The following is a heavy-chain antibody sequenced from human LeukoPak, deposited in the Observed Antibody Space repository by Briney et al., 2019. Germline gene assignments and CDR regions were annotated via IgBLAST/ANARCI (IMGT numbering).Heavy chain of an antibody. V-gene: IGHV1-18*01. CDR2: ISPYDGNT. J-gene: IGHJ6*02. Sequence: ASVKASCKASGYTFANYGITWVRQAPGQGLEWMGWISPYDGNTVFAQKLQGRVTMTTDTSTSTAYMELRSLRSDDTAVYYCARGTPEVVPAAMVYYYYYYGMDVWGQGTTVTVSS. CDR1: GYTFANYG. D-gene: IGHD2-2*01. CDR3: ARGTPEVVPAAMVYYYYYYGMDV.